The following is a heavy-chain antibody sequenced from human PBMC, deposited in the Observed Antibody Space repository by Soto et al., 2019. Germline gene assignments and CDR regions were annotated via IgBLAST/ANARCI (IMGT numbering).Heavy chain of an antibody. V-gene: IGHV1-8*01. J-gene: IGHJ6*03. CDR1: GYTFTSYD. CDR2: MNPNSGNT. Sequence: ASVKVSCKASGYTFTSYDISWVRQATGQGLEWMGWMNPNSGNTGYAQKFQGRVTMTRNTSISTAYMELSSLRSEDTAVYYCARGGGFWSGYSTNYYYYYMDVWGKGTTVTVSS. CDR3: ARGGGFWSGYSTNYYYYYMDV. D-gene: IGHD3-3*01.